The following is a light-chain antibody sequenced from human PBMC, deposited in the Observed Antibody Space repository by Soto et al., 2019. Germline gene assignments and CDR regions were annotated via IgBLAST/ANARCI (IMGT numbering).Light chain of an antibody. CDR1: QDISNY. Sequence: DIQMTQSPSSLSASIGDRVTITCQASQDISNYLNWYQQKPGKAPKLLIYDASNLETGVPSRFSGSGSGTDFTFTISSLQPDDFATYYCQQYQSYWTFGQGTKVDIK. CDR2: DAS. V-gene: IGKV1-33*01. J-gene: IGKJ1*01. CDR3: QQYQSYWT.